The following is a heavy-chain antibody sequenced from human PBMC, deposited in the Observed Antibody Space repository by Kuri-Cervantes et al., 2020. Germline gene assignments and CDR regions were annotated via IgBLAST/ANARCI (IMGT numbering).Heavy chain of an antibody. V-gene: IGHV4-34*01. CDR3: ARWWFGELLSARGTTIHYYGMDV. D-gene: IGHD3-10*01. Sequence: SQTLSLTCAVYGGSFSGYYWSWIRQPPGKGLEWIGEINHSGSTNYNPSLKSRVTISVDTSKNQFSLKLSSVTAADTAVYYCARWWFGELLSARGTTIHYYGMDVWGQGTTVTVSS. J-gene: IGHJ6*02. CDR2: INHSGST. CDR1: GGSFSGYY.